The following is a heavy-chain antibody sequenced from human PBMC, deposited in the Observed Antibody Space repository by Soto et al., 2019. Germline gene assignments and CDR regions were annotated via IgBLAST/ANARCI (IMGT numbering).Heavy chain of an antibody. Sequence: SLRLSCAASGFTFSSYSMKWVRQAPGKGLEWVPYISSNSRTMFYADSVKGRFTISRDNAKNSLYLQMSSLRDEDTAVYYCARDLWTYWGQGALVTVSS. J-gene: IGHJ4*02. V-gene: IGHV3-48*02. CDR3: ARDLWTY. D-gene: IGHD3-3*01. CDR2: ISSNSRTM. CDR1: GFTFSSYS.